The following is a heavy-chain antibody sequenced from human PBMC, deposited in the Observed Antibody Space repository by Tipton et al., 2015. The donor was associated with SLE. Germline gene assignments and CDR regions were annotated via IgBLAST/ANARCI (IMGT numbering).Heavy chain of an antibody. J-gene: IGHJ5*02. CDR2: IVPILDES. Sequence: QLVQSGAEVRKPGSSVRLSCEASGDTFNNYTISWMRQAPGQGLKWVGRIVPILDESSYAQNFEGRVTITTDKSTSTAYMELTSLTSEDTAVYYCARGNWFNPWGQGTLVTVSS. CDR1: GDTFNNYT. V-gene: IGHV1-69*09. CDR3: ARGNWFNP.